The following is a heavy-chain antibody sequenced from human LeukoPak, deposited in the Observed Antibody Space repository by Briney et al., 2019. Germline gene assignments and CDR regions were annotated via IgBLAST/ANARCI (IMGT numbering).Heavy chain of an antibody. CDR1: GFTFSNAW. D-gene: IGHD5-24*01. CDR3: TTGLRRDGYNYYFDY. CDR2: IKSKTDGGTT. J-gene: IGHJ4*02. Sequence: PGGSLRLSCAASGFTFSNAWMSWVRQAPGKGLEWVGRIKSKTDGGTTDYAAPVKGRFTISRDDSKNTLYLQMNSLKTEDTAVYYCTTGLRRDGYNYYFDYWGQGTLVTVSS. V-gene: IGHV3-15*01.